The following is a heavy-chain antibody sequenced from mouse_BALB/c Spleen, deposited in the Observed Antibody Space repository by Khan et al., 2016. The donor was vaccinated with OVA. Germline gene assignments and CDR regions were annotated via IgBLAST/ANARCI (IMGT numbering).Heavy chain of an antibody. V-gene: IGHV2-2*01. CDR3: ARDWMGYCAY. D-gene: IGHD2-3*01. Sequence: QVQLKESGPGLVQPSQSLSITCTVSGFSLTSYGVHWVRQYPGRGQEWLGMIWSGGSTAYNATFISRLSISKDHSKRQFFFKMNSRQAYDTAIYYCARDWMGYCAYWGQGTTLTVSS. CDR2: IWSGGST. CDR1: GFSLTSYG. J-gene: IGHJ2*01.